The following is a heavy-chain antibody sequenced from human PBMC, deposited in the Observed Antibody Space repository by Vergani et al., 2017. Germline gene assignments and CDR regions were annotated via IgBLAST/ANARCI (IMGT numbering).Heavy chain of an antibody. D-gene: IGHD2-2*01. CDR2: INNNGGST. CDR1: GFTFNSYA. Sequence: QLLESGGGLIQPGGSLRLSCAASGFTFNSYAMTWVRQAPGKGVEWVSGINNNGGSTYYEDSVKGRFTISRDNSKNTLYLQMTDLRAEDTATYYCAKVCGSTSCPYGGGAFDVWVHGTMVTVSS. J-gene: IGHJ3*01. V-gene: IGHV3-23*01. CDR3: AKVCGSTSCPYGGGAFDV.